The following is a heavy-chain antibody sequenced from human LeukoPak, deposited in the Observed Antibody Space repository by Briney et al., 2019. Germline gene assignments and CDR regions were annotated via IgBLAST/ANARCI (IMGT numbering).Heavy chain of an antibody. CDR1: GGSISSSSYY. Sequence: SETLSLTCTVSGGSISSSSYYCGWIRQPPGKGLEWIGSIYYSGTTYYNPSLKSRVTISVDASKNQFSLKLSSVTAADTAVYYCARQVNYDFWSGYSPFNWFDPWGQGTLVSVSS. J-gene: IGHJ5*02. CDR3: ARQVNYDFWSGYSPFNWFDP. D-gene: IGHD3-3*01. CDR2: IYYSGTT. V-gene: IGHV4-39*01.